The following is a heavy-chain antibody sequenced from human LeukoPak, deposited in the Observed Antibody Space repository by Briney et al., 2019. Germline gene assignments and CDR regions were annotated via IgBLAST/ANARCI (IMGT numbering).Heavy chain of an antibody. Sequence: GGSLRLSCSASGFTFSSYAMHWVRQAPGKGLEWVAVISYDGSNKYYADSVKGRFTISRDNSKNTLYLQMNSLRAEDTAVYYCARDSPVDYWGQGTLVTVSS. CDR1: GFTFSSYA. J-gene: IGHJ4*02. V-gene: IGHV3-30*04. CDR3: ARDSPVDY. CDR2: ISYDGSNK.